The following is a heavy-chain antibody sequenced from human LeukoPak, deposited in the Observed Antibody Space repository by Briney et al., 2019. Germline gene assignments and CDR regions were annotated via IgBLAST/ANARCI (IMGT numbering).Heavy chain of an antibody. Sequence: KTYVGTPEYAASVKGRFTISRDDSKSIAYLQMNSVKTEDTAVYFCTRSRTVTTDWYFDLWGRGTLVTVSS. D-gene: IGHD4-17*01. CDR3: TRSRTVTTDWYFDL. J-gene: IGHJ2*01. CDR2: KTYVGTP. V-gene: IGHV3-49*02.